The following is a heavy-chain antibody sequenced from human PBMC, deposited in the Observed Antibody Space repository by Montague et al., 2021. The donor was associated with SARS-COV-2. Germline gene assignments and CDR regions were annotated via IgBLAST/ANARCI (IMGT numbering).Heavy chain of an antibody. CDR2: IYYSGST. CDR1: GGSISSSSYY. D-gene: IGHD3-22*01. CDR3: ATEVADSSGYYYVPYYYGMDV. Sequence: SEALSLTCTVSGGSISSSSYYWGWIRQPPGKGLEWIGSIYYSGSTXYKPSLKSRVTISVDTSKNQFSLKLSSVTAADTAVYYCATEVADSSGYYYVPYYYGMDVWGQGTTVTVSS. V-gene: IGHV4-39*01. J-gene: IGHJ6*02.